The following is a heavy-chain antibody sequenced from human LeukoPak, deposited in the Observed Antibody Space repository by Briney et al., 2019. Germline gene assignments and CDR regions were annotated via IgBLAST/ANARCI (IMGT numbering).Heavy chain of an antibody. Sequence: GGSLRLSCAASGFTFSDYWMHWVRQAPGKGLVWVSRINRDGSSTSYADSVKGRFTISRDNAKNTLNLQMNSLRAEDAAVYYCARIRGSKNQLLSSDAFDIWGQGTMVTVSS. V-gene: IGHV3-74*01. CDR3: ARIRGSKNQLLSSDAFDI. D-gene: IGHD2-2*01. J-gene: IGHJ3*02. CDR2: INRDGSST. CDR1: GFTFSDYW.